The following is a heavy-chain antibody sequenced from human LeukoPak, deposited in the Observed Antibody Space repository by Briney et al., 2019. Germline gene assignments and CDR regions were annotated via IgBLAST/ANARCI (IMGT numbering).Heavy chain of an antibody. Sequence: ASVKVSCNTSGYTFSSYDVIWVRLAPGQGLEWMGWMNPNSGNTGYAQKFQGRVTMTGDTSISTAYMELSSLISDDTAVYYCARAIRNQLLSDYWGQGTLVTVSS. CDR1: GYTFSSYD. CDR2: MNPNSGNT. V-gene: IGHV1-8*01. J-gene: IGHJ4*02. D-gene: IGHD2-2*01. CDR3: ARAIRNQLLSDY.